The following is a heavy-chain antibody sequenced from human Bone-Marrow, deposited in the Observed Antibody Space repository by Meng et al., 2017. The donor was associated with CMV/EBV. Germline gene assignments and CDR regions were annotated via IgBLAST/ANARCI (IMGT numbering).Heavy chain of an antibody. V-gene: IGHV3-74*01. D-gene: IGHD2-2*02. CDR1: GFTFSSYW. CDR2: INSDGSST. CDR3: ARDPVVVPAAIPVRDNWFDP. J-gene: IGHJ5*02. Sequence: GESLKISCAASGFTFSSYWMHWVRQAPGKGLVWVSRINSDGSSTSYADSVKGRFTISRDNAKNTLYLQMNSLRAEDTAVYYCARDPVVVPAAIPVRDNWFDPWGQGTLVTGSS.